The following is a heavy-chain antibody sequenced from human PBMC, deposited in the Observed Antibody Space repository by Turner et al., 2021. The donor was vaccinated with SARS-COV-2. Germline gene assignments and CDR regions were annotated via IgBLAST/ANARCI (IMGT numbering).Heavy chain of an antibody. J-gene: IGHJ4*02. CDR1: GFTFSSYG. Sequence: QVQLVESGGGVVQPGRSLRLSWAASGFTFSSYGMHWVRQAPGKGLECVAVISYDGSNKYYADSVKGRLTISRDKSKNTLYVQMNSLRAEDTAVYYCAREDYYDSSGSFDYWGQGTLVTVSS. CDR2: ISYDGSNK. V-gene: IGHV3-30*19. CDR3: AREDYYDSSGSFDY. D-gene: IGHD3-22*01.